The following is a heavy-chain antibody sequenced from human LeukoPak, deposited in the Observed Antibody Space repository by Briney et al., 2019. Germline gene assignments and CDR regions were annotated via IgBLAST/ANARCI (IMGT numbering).Heavy chain of an antibody. CDR2: IYHSGST. Sequence: PSETLSLTCTVSGYSISSGYYWGWIRQPPGKGLEWIGSIYHSGSTYYNPSLKSRVTISVDTSKNQFSLKLSSVTAADTAVYYCARDRGGSYAGYYYYMDVWGKGTTVTVSS. CDR3: ARDRGGSYAGYYYYMDV. D-gene: IGHD1-26*01. CDR1: GYSISSGYY. J-gene: IGHJ6*03. V-gene: IGHV4-38-2*02.